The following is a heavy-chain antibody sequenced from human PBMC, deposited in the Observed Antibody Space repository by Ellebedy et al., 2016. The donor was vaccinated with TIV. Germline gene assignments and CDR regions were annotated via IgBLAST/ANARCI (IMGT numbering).Heavy chain of an antibody. D-gene: IGHD3-10*01. CDR1: GGSISSSSYY. J-gene: IGHJ3*02. Sequence: SETLSLXXTVSGGSISSSSYYWGWIRQPPGKGLEWIGSIYYSGSTYYNPSLKSRVAISVDTSKNQFSLKLSSVTAADTAVYYCARSMRTYYGSGREDDAFDIWGQGTMVTVSS. CDR3: ARSMRTYYGSGREDDAFDI. CDR2: IYYSGST. V-gene: IGHV4-39*07.